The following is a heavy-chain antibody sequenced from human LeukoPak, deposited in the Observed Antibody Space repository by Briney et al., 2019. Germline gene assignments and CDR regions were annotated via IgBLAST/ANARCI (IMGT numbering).Heavy chain of an antibody. D-gene: IGHD2/OR15-2a*01. CDR2: IYPGDSAT. CDR3: ARAGYSNRWDGVDY. CDR1: GYTFTNYW. Sequence: GEPLKISCKGSGYTFTNYWIGWVRKLHGKGLKFMGIIYPGDSATRHSPSFQGQVTISVDKSINTAYLQWSSLKASDSAMYYCARAGYSNRWDGVDYWGQGTLVTVSS. J-gene: IGHJ4*02. V-gene: IGHV5-51*01.